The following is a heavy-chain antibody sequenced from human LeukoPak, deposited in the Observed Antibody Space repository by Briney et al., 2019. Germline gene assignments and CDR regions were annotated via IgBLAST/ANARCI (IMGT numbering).Heavy chain of an antibody. V-gene: IGHV4-59*02. D-gene: IGHD3-10*01. CDR1: GGSVNGYY. CDR3: ARVASGGAKFDY. CDR2: IHSRGST. Sequence: SETLSLTCTVFGGSVNGYYWSWIRQPPGKGLEWMAYIHSRGSTNYNPSLKSRLTASVDTSKNQFSLNVRSVTAADTAVYYCARVASGGAKFDYWGQGTLVTVSS. J-gene: IGHJ4*02.